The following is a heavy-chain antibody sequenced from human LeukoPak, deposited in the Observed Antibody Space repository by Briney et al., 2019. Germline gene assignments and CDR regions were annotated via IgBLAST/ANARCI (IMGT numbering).Heavy chain of an antibody. CDR3: ARVGRGIAAVIDP. D-gene: IGHD6-13*01. CDR1: GFTFSSYS. V-gene: IGHV3-21*01. Sequence: GGSLRLSCAASGFTFSSYSMNWVRQAPGKGLEWVSSISSSSSYIYYADSVKGRFTISRDNAKNSLYLQMNSLRAEDTAVYYCARVGRGIAAVIDPWGQGALVTVSS. CDR2: ISSSSSYI. J-gene: IGHJ5*02.